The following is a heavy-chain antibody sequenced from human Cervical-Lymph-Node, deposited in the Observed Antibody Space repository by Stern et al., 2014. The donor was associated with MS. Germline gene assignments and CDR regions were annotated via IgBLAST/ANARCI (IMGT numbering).Heavy chain of an antibody. J-gene: IGHJ4*02. V-gene: IGHV4-39*01. CDR2: VYYSGAT. CDR1: GDSISSYTHY. CDR3: AKHACTGAACPFDL. Sequence: QLQLQESGPGLVKPSETLSLTCAVSGDSISSYTHYWAWIRQPPGKGLEWIGSVYYSGATYYNPSLKSPVPISVNPPKNHSTVGLNSVTAADTAVYYCAKHACTGAACPFDLWGQGTLVTVSS. D-gene: IGHD2-8*02.